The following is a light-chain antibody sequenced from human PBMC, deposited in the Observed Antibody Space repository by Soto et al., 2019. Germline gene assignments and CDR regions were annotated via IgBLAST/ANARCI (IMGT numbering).Light chain of an antibody. V-gene: IGKV3-20*01. CDR3: QQYGRSPFT. CDR1: HSVSTNY. J-gene: IGKJ4*01. Sequence: EMVMTQSPGTLSLSPGETATLSCRAIHSVSTNYVAWFQQKPGQAPRLLIYGASSRATGVPDRFSASGSGTDFTLTISRLEPEDFAVYYCQQYGRSPFTFGGGTKVDI. CDR2: GAS.